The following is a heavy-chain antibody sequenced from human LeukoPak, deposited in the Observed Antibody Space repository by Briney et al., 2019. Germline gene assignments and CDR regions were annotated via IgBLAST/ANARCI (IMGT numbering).Heavy chain of an antibody. CDR2: ISWNSGSI. Sequence: PGGSLRLSCAASGFTFDDYAMHWVRQVPGKGLEWVSGISWNSGSIGYADSVKGRFTISRDNAKNSLYLQMNSLRAEDTALYYCVKDTSITIFSYAFDIWGQGTMVTVSS. CDR3: VKDTSITIFSYAFDI. CDR1: GFTFDDYA. J-gene: IGHJ3*02. D-gene: IGHD3-9*01. V-gene: IGHV3-9*01.